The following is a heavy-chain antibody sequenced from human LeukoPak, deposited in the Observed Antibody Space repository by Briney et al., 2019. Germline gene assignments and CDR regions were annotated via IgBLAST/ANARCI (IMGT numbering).Heavy chain of an antibody. J-gene: IGHJ4*02. CDR2: ISATGATT. CDR1: GYIFSSFA. V-gene: IGHV3-23*01. Sequence: SGGSLRLSCAASGYIFSSFALSWVRQAPGKGLEWVSAISATGATTYYADSVKGRFIISRDNSKNTLYLEMSSLRAEDTAVYFCARRGYYYDSSGYYSVGDYWGQGTLVTVSS. CDR3: ARRGYYYDSSGYYSVGDY. D-gene: IGHD3-22*01.